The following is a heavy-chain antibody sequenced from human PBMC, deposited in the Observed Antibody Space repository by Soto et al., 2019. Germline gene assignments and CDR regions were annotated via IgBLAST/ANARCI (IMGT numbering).Heavy chain of an antibody. CDR3: MLGSGWKDFDY. CDR1: GHSITSHY. Sequence: ASVKVSCKASGHSITSHYMHWVRQAPGQGLEWMGTIDPTGGIRNYAQRFQGRLTMTRDTSTSTVYMELSSLTSEDTAVYYCMLGSGWKDFDYWGQGTLVTVSS. V-gene: IGHV1-46*01. D-gene: IGHD3-22*01. CDR2: IDPTGGIR. J-gene: IGHJ4*02.